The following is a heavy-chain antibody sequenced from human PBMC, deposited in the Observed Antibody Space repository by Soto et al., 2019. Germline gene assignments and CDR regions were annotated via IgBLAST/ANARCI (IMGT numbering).Heavy chain of an antibody. D-gene: IGHD6-13*01. CDR1: GDSVSSNSAA. CDR3: ASGHTGRCAAAASFFYGIDV. CDR2: TYYRSKWYN. J-gene: IGHJ6*02. V-gene: IGHV6-1*01. Sequence: SQTLSLTCAISGDSVSSNSAAWNWIRQSPSRGLEWLGRTYYRSKWYNDYAVFVKSRITINPDTSKNQFYLQLNSVTPEDTAVYYCASGHTGRCAAAASFFYGIDVWGQGTTVTVSS.